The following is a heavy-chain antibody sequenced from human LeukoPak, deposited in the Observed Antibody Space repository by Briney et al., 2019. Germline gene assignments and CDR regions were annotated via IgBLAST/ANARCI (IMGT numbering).Heavy chain of an antibody. Sequence: TGGSLRLSCAASGFTFSSYSMNWVRQAPGKGLEWVSSISSSSSYIYYADSVKGRFTISRDNVKNSLYLQMNSLRAEDTAVYYCARINSSWYHLGYWGQGTLVTVSS. CDR3: ARINSSWYHLGY. J-gene: IGHJ4*02. V-gene: IGHV3-21*01. CDR2: ISSSSSYI. CDR1: GFTFSSYS. D-gene: IGHD6-13*01.